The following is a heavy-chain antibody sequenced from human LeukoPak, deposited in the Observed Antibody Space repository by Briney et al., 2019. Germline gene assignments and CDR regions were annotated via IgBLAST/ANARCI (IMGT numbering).Heavy chain of an antibody. CDR3: ARDLLLSGAFDI. Sequence: PSETLSLTCAVYGGSFSGYYWSWVRQPPGAGLEWLAYIYYTGSTNYNPSLKTRLTISVDTSKNQFSLRLNSVTAADTAVYYCARDLLLSGAFDIWGQGTMVTVSS. V-gene: IGHV4-59*12. J-gene: IGHJ3*02. CDR2: IYYTGST. CDR1: GGSFSGYY.